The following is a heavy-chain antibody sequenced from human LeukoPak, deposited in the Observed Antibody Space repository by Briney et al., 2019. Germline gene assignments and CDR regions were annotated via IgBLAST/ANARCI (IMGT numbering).Heavy chain of an antibody. Sequence: GASVKVSCKASGYTFTDYYLHWVRQAPGQGLEWMGWINPNSGGTNYAQKFQGRVTMTRDTSISTAYMELSRLRSDDTAVYYCARDASTAMITSGLDYWGQGTLVTVSS. V-gene: IGHV1-2*02. CDR3: ARDASTAMITSGLDY. D-gene: IGHD5-18*01. J-gene: IGHJ4*02. CDR2: INPNSGGT. CDR1: GYTFTDYY.